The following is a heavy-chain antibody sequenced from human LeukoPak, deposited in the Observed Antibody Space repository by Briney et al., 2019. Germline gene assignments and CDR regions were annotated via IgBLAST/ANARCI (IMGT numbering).Heavy chain of an antibody. CDR2: ISSSSSTI. V-gene: IGHV3-48*04. D-gene: IGHD3-22*01. J-gene: IGHJ6*02. Sequence: GGSLRLSCAASGFTFSSYSMNWVRQAPGKGLEWISYISSSSSTIYYADSVRGRFTISRDNAKNSLYLQMNSLRAEDTAVYYCARLYHYDSSGYYPHYYGMDVWGQGTTVTVSS. CDR3: ARLYHYDSSGYYPHYYGMDV. CDR1: GFTFSSYS.